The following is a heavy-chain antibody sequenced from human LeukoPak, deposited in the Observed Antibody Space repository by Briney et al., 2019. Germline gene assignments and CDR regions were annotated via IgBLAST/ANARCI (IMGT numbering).Heavy chain of an antibody. CDR1: GYTFTDYW. V-gene: IGHV5-51*01. J-gene: IGHJ4*02. D-gene: IGHD6-19*01. CDR2: IYPGESDI. Sequence: GESLKISCKASGYTFTDYWIGWVRQMPGKGLEWMGIIYPGESDIRYSPSFQGQVTISADKSISTAYLQWSSLKASDTAMYYCARGKQWLTNWGQGTLVTVSS. CDR3: ARGKQWLTN.